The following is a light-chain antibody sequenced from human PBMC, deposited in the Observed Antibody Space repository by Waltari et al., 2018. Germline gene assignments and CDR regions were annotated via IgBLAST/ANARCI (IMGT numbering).Light chain of an antibody. CDR3: GSYTSSSTLYV. J-gene: IGLJ1*01. CDR2: EVS. Sequence: QSALTQPASVSGSPGQSITISCTGTSSDVGGYDYVAWYQHHPGKAPKLIISEVSNRPSGVSKRFSCSKSYNTASLSVSGLQPEDEADYCCGSYTSSSTLYVFGTGTKVTVL. CDR1: SSDVGGYDY. V-gene: IGLV2-14*01.